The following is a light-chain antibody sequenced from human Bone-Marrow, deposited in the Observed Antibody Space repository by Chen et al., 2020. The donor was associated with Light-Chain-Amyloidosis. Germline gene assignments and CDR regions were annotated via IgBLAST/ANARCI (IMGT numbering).Light chain of an antibody. CDR3: QVWDRSSDRPV. Sequence: SYVLTQPASVSVAPGQTATIACGGNNIGSTSVHWYQQTPGQAPLLVVYDDSDRPSGIPERLSGSNSGNTANLTISRVKAGDEADYYCQVWDRSSDRPVFGGGTKLPVL. CDR1: NIGSTS. CDR2: DDS. V-gene: IGLV3-21*02. J-gene: IGLJ3*02.